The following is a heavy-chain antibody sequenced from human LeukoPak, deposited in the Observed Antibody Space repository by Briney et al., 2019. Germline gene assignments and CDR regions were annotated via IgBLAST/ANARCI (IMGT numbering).Heavy chain of an antibody. Sequence: QSGGSLRLSCAASGFTFSSYAMSWVPQAPGKGLEWVSAISGSGGRTYYADSVKSRFTISRDNSKNTLYLQMNSLRAEDTAVYYCAKRVYDILTGYYNYYYYMDVWGKGTTVTVSS. CDR1: GFTFSSYA. CDR2: ISGSGGRT. CDR3: AKRVYDILTGYYNYYYYMDV. V-gene: IGHV3-23*01. D-gene: IGHD3-9*01. J-gene: IGHJ6*03.